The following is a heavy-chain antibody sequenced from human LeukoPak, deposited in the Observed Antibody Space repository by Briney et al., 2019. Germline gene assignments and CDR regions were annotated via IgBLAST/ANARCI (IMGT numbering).Heavy chain of an antibody. D-gene: IGHD3-10*01. Sequence: PSETLSLTCTVSGGSISSSSYYWGWIRQPPGKGLEWIGSIYYSGGTYYNPSLKSRVTISVDTSKNQFSLTLSSVTAADTAVYYCARAGPLTQNYYGSGSPLLGYYYGMDVWGQGTTVTVSS. CDR3: ARAGPLTQNYYGSGSPLLGYYYGMDV. V-gene: IGHV4-39*01. J-gene: IGHJ6*02. CDR1: GGSISSSSYY. CDR2: IYYSGGT.